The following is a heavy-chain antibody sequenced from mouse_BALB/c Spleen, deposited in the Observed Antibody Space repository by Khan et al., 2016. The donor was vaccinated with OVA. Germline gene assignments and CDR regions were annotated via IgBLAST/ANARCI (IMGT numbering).Heavy chain of an antibody. CDR1: GFSFSTYS. Sequence: EVELVESGGGLVRPGGSLKLSCAASGFSFSTYSMSWVRQTPEKRLEWVATISTGGSYTYYPDSVRGRFTISRDNAKNTLYLQMSSLKSEDTAMYYCTRHRGYYDGNPCFAYWGQGTTLTVSA. CDR3: TRHRGYYDGNPCFAY. V-gene: IGHV5-6-4*01. J-gene: IGHJ2*01. D-gene: IGHD2-1*01. CDR2: ISTGGSYT.